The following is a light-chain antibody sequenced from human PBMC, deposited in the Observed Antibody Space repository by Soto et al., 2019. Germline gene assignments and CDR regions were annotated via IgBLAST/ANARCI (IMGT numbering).Light chain of an antibody. J-gene: IGLJ2*01. Sequence: QSALTQPPSASGSPGQSVTISCTGTSSDVGGYNYVSWYRQHPGKAPQPIIYDVNKRPSGVPDRFSGSKSGNTASLTVSGLQAEDEADYFCNSYGGTNNYVVFGGGTQLTVL. CDR3: NSYGGTNNYVV. CDR2: DVN. CDR1: SSDVGGYNY. V-gene: IGLV2-8*01.